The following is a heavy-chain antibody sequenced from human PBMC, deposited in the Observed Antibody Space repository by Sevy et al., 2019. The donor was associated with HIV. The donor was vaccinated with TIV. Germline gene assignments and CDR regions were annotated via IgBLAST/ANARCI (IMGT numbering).Heavy chain of an antibody. V-gene: IGHV4-31*03. CDR2: IYYTGST. CDR1: GGSISSDDYY. Sequence: SETLSLTCTVSGGSISSDDYYWTWIRQHPGKGLEWIGYIYYTGSTYYNPSLKSRVTMSLDASKNQFSLRLSSVTAADTAVYYCARGNTVLPTGGFDLWGRGTLVTVSS. J-gene: IGHJ2*01. D-gene: IGHD2-8*02. CDR3: ARGNTVLPTGGFDL.